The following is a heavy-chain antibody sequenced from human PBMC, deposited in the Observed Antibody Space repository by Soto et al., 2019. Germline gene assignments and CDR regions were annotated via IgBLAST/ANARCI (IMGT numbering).Heavy chain of an antibody. V-gene: IGHV3-53*01. Sequence: EVQLVESGGGLMQPGGSLRLSCAASGFTVSSNFMTWVRQAPGKGLEWVSSSYSGGNSYYADSVKGRFTISRDDFKNTLYLQVNSLRAEDTAVYFCARGYGAGSYFSDYWGQGTLVTVSS. CDR1: GFTVSSNF. CDR2: SYSGGNS. D-gene: IGHD3-10*01. CDR3: ARGYGAGSYFSDY. J-gene: IGHJ4*02.